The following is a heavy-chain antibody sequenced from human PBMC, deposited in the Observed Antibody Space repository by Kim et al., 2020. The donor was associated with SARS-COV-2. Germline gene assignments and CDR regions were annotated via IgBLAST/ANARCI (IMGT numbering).Heavy chain of an antibody. D-gene: IGHD1-26*01. CDR3: ASTLLNIVGAAPYFDY. Sequence: KFQGRVKITADESTSTAYMELSSLRSEDTAVYYCASTLLNIVGAAPYFDYWGQGTLVTVSS. J-gene: IGHJ4*02. V-gene: IGHV1-69*01.